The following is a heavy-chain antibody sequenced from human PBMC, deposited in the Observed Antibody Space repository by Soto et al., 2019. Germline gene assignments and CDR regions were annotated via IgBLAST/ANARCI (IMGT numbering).Heavy chain of an antibody. D-gene: IGHD6-19*01. J-gene: IGHJ5*02. CDR1: GGSISSSSYY. CDR2: IYYSGST. CDR3: ARHGPPSIAVWGGDWFDP. Sequence: QLQLQESGPGLVKPSETLSLTCTVFGGSISSSSYYWGWIRQPPGKGLEWIGSIYYSGSTYYNPSLKSRVTISVDTSKNQFSLKLSSVTSADTAVYYCARHGPPSIAVWGGDWFDPWGQGTLVTLSS. V-gene: IGHV4-39*01.